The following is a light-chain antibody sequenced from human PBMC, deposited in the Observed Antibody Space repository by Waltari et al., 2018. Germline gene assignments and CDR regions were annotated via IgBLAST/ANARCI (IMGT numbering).Light chain of an antibody. CDR1: QTINNNF. J-gene: IGKJ4*01. Sequence: IVLTQSPDTLSLSPGQRATLSCRASQTINNNFLVCYQQKPRRAPRLLIHGASRRATGFPDRFSGSVSGTDFTLTISRLEPEDVAVYYCQQYDGSILTFGGGTKVEI. CDR3: QQYDGSILT. CDR2: GAS. V-gene: IGKV3-20*01.